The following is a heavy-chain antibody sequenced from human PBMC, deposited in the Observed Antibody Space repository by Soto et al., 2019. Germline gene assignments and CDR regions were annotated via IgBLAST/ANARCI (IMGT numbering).Heavy chain of an antibody. CDR1: GYTLPGYY. CDR3: ARVDYYDSSGSPSGAFDI. Sequence: ASVKVSCKASGYTLPGYYMHWVRQAPGQGLEWMGWINPNSGGTNYAQKFQGWVTMTRDTSISTAYMELSRLRSDDTAVYYCARVDYYDSSGSPSGAFDIWGQGTMVTVSS. D-gene: IGHD3-22*01. J-gene: IGHJ3*02. CDR2: INPNSGGT. V-gene: IGHV1-2*04.